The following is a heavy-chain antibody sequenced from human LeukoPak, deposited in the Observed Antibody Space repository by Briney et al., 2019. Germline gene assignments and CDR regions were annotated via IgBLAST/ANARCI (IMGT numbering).Heavy chain of an antibody. J-gene: IGHJ4*02. V-gene: IGHV4-38-2*02. Sequence: SQTLSLTCTVSGYSISSGYYWGWIRQPPGKGLEWIGSIYHSGSTHYNPSLKSRVTISVDTSKNQFSLKLSPVTAADTAVYYCARDYYDSSGYSDYWGQGTLVTVSS. CDR3: ARDYYDSSGYSDY. CDR1: GYSISSGYY. CDR2: IYHSGST. D-gene: IGHD3-22*01.